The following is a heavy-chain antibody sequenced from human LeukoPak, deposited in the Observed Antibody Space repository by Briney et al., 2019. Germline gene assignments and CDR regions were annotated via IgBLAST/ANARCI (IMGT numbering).Heavy chain of an antibody. Sequence: PPETLSLTCAVYGGSFSGYYWSWIRQPPGKGLEWIGEINHSGSTNYNPSLKSRVTISVDTSKNQFSLKLSSVTAADTAVYYCARGPTGSTGFDYWGQGTLVTVSS. CDR1: GGSFSGYY. V-gene: IGHV4-34*01. CDR2: INHSGST. D-gene: IGHD1-1*01. J-gene: IGHJ4*02. CDR3: ARGPTGSTGFDY.